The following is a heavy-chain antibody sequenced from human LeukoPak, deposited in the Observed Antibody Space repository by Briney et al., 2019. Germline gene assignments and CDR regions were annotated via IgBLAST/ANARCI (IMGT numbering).Heavy chain of an antibody. CDR1: GYTFTSYY. CDR2: INPSGGST. J-gene: IGHJ3*02. V-gene: IGHV1-46*01. CDR3: ARDRLPAARGGAFDI. Sequence: ASVKVSCKASGYTFTSYYMHWVRQAPGQGLEWMGIINPSGGSTSYAQKFQGRVTMTRDTSTSTVYMELRSLRSDDTAVYYCARDRLPAARGGAFDIWGQGTMVTVSS. D-gene: IGHD2-2*01.